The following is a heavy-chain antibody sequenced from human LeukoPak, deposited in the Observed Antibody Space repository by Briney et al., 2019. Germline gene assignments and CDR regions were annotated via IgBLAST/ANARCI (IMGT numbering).Heavy chain of an antibody. CDR1: GFTFSSYG. V-gene: IGHV3-30*18. CDR2: ISYDGSNK. J-gene: IGHJ4*02. Sequence: GGSLRLSCAASGFTFSSYGMHWVRQAPGKGLDWVAVISYDGSNKYYADSVKGRFTISRNNSKNTLFLQMNSLRAEDTAVYYCAKGSNRGVATIDYWGQGTLVTVSS. CDR3: AKGSNRGVATIDY. D-gene: IGHD5-12*01.